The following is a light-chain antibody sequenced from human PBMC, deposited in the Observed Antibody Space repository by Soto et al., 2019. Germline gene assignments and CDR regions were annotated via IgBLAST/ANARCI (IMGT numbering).Light chain of an antibody. Sequence: DIQMTQSPSSLTASIGDRVTISCRASQGFSNSLAWYQQKLGKVPTLLIYGASILQSGVPSRFSGSGSGTEFTLTISCLQPEDVATYFCQKYDSAPLTFGGGTKVEIK. CDR2: GAS. V-gene: IGKV1-27*01. J-gene: IGKJ4*01. CDR3: QKYDSAPLT. CDR1: QGFSNS.